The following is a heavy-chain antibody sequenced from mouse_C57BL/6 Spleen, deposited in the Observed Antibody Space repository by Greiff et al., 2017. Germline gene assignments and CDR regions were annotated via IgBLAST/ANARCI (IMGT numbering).Heavy chain of an antibody. V-gene: IGHV1-80*01. CDR2: IYPGDGDT. CDR3: ARRTTAVLTHFDY. CDR1: GYAFSSYW. Sequence: VQLQQSGAELVKPGASVKISCKASGYAFSSYWMNWVKQRPGKGLEWIGQIYPGDGDTKYNGKFKSKATMTADTSSSTAYMQLSSLTSEDSAVYFGARRTTAVLTHFDYWCQGTTLTVSS. J-gene: IGHJ2*01. D-gene: IGHD1-3*01.